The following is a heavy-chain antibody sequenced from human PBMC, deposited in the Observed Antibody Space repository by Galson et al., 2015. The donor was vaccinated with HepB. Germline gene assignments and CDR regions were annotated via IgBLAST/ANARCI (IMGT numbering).Heavy chain of an antibody. CDR2: ISATSSYT. J-gene: IGHJ4*02. D-gene: IGHD3-10*01. V-gene: IGHV3-21*04. CDR3: AKDNAGSGTFHSDC. CDR1: GFIFSTYS. Sequence: SLRLSCAASGFIFSTYSMNWVRQAPGKGLEWISSISATSSYTHYADSVKGRFTISRDKSKTMLFLQMNSLRVEDTAIYFCAKDNAGSGTFHSDCWGQGTQVIVSA.